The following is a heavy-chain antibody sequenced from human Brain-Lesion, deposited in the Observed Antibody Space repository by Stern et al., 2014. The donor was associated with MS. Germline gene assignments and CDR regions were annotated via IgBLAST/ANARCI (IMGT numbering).Heavy chain of an antibody. CDR2: IYYSGFT. CDR3: ARHDSVPRPSQLYSARDRGPGYFDY. Sequence: VQLVESGPGLVKPSETLSLTCTVSGGSISSSTYYWAWFRQPPGKGLEWIGYIYYSGFTYYNPSLKSRVTISVDMSKNQFSLKLSSVTAADTAIYYCARHDSVPRPSQLYSARDRGPGYFDYWGQGTLVTVSP. D-gene: IGHD1-26*01. CDR1: GGSISSSTYY. V-gene: IGHV4-39*01. J-gene: IGHJ4*02.